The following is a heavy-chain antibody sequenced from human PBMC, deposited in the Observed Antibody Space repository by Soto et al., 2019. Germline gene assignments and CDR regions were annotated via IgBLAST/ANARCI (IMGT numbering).Heavy chain of an antibody. CDR1: GFSFSNYA. D-gene: IGHD3-16*01. V-gene: IGHV3-23*01. CDR3: ARDPDSTITFGGDMPGYFNY. CDR2: INGSGGST. J-gene: IGHJ4*02. Sequence: GGSPRLSCAASGFSFSNYAMSWFRQAPGKGLEWVSAINGSGGSTYYADSVKGRFTISRDNSKNSLYLKMNRLRAEDTAWYYCARDPDSTITFGGDMPGYFNYWGQGTLVTVSS.